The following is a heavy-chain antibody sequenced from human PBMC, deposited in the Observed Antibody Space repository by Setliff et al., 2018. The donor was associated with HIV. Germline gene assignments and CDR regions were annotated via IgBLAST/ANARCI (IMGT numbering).Heavy chain of an antibody. CDR2: VYSGGST. V-gene: IGHV3-53*01. CDR1: GFTVSSNY. CDR3: AREDTAMVEEYYFDY. Sequence: GGSLRLSCAASGFTVSSNYMSWVRQAPGKGLEWVSVVYSGGSTYYADSVKGRFTISRDNAKNSLYLQMNSLRAEDTAVYYCAREDTAMVEEYYFDYWGQGTLVTVSS. D-gene: IGHD5-18*01. J-gene: IGHJ4*02.